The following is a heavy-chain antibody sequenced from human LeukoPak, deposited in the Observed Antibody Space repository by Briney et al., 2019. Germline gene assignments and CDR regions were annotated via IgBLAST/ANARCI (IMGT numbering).Heavy chain of an antibody. CDR1: GYSFTTYW. CDR2: IYPGDSDT. V-gene: IGHV5-51*01. CDR3: VRHRCSGGNCYQYHGMDV. D-gene: IGHD2-15*01. J-gene: IGHJ6*02. Sequence: GESLKISCKGSGYSFTTYWIGWVRQMPGKGLEWMGIIYPGDSDTRISPSFQGQVTISADKSINIAYLHWSSLKASDTAMYYCVRHRCSGGNCYQYHGMDVWGQGTTVTVSS.